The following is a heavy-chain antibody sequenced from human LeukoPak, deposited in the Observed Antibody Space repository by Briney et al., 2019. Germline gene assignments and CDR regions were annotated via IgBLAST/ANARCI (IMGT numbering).Heavy chain of an antibody. V-gene: IGHV3-23*01. CDR3: ARGMVPKWIDY. CDR1: GFTFSSYA. J-gene: IGHJ4*02. Sequence: GGSLRLSCAASGFTFSSYAMSWVRQPPGKGLEWVSSISGSGGSNYYADSVKGRFTISTDNSKNPLYLQMDSLRAEDMAVYYCARGMVPKWIDYWGQGTLVTVSS. D-gene: IGHD3-16*01. CDR2: ISGSGGSN.